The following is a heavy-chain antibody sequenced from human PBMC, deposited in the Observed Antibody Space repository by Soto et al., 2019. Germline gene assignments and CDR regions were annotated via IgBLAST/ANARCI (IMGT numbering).Heavy chain of an antibody. Sequence: ASVKVSFKASGDTFTSYGISWVRQAPGQGLEWMGWISAYNGNTNYAQKLQGRVTMTTDTSTSTAYMELRSLRSDDTAVYYCARDTGTVDAFDIWGQGTMVTVPS. CDR3: ARDTGTVDAFDI. CDR1: GDTFTSYG. J-gene: IGHJ3*02. CDR2: ISAYNGNT. D-gene: IGHD4-4*01. V-gene: IGHV1-18*01.